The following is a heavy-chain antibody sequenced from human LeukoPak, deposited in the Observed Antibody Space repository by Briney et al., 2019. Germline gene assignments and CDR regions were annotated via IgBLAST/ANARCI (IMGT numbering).Heavy chain of an antibody. Sequence: ASVKVSCKASGYTFTGYYMHWVRLAPGQGLEWMGWINPNSGGTNYAQKFQGRVTMTRDTSISTAYMELSRLRSDDTAEYYCARAFPLKVYSSGWYAVDGRLEFDYWGQGTLVTVSS. V-gene: IGHV1-2*02. J-gene: IGHJ4*02. D-gene: IGHD6-19*01. CDR1: GYTFTGYY. CDR2: INPNSGGT. CDR3: ARAFPLKVYSSGWYAVDGRLEFDY.